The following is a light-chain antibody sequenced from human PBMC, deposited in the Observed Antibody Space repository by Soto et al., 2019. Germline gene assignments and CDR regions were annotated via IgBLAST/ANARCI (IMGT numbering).Light chain of an antibody. V-gene: IGKV1-39*01. CDR2: AAS. CDR1: QIISSY. J-gene: IGKJ4*01. Sequence: DIRMTQSPSSLSASLGDRVTITCRASQIISSYLNWYQQKPGKAPKVLIYAASSLQSGVPSRFSGIGSGTDFTLSISSLQPEDFATYYCQQSYSGPLTFGGGTKVDIK. CDR3: QQSYSGPLT.